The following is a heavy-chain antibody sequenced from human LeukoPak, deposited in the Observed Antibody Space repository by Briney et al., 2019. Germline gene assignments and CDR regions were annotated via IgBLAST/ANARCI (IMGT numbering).Heavy chain of an antibody. V-gene: IGHV3-11*01. CDR1: GFTFSDYY. CDR2: ISSSGSTI. CDR3: ASTPVARSLYYFDY. J-gene: IGHJ4*02. Sequence: GGSLRLSCAASGFTFSDYYMSWIRQAPGKGLEWVSYISSSGSTIYYADSVKGRFTISRDNAKNSLYLQMNSLRADDTAVYYCASTPVARSLYYFDYWGQGTLVTVSS.